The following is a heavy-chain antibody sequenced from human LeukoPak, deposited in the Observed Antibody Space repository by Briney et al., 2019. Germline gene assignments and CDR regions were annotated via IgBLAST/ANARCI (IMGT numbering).Heavy chain of an antibody. D-gene: IGHD6-19*01. CDR2: IYYSGST. Sequence: PSETLSLTCAVSGASITSYYWSWIRQPPGKGLEWIGYIYYSGSTNYNPSLKSRVTMLVDTSKNEFPLKLSSVTTADTSVYYCATRRIAVAAPFDYWGQGTLVTVSS. J-gene: IGHJ4*02. V-gene: IGHV4-59*01. CDR3: ATRRIAVAAPFDY. CDR1: GASITSYY.